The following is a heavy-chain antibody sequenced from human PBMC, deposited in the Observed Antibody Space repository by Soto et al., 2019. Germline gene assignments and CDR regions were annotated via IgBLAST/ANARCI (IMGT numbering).Heavy chain of an antibody. D-gene: IGHD2-2*01. V-gene: IGHV4-31*03. CDR2: IYYSGST. CDR1: GGSISSGGYY. Sequence: SETLSLTCTVSGGSISSGGYYWSWIRQHPGKGLEWIGYIYYSGSTYYNPSLKSRVTISVDTSKNQFSLKLSSVTAADTAVYYCAGDCSSTSRSGNWGQGTLVTVSS. J-gene: IGHJ4*02. CDR3: AGDCSSTSRSGN.